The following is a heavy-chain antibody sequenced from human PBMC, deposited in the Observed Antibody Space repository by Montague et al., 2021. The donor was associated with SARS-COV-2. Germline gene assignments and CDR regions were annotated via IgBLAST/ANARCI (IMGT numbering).Heavy chain of an antibody. D-gene: IGHD6-13*01. V-gene: IGHV4-59*01. CDR3: GRGISSWWAVGY. Sequence: SETLSLTCTVSGASMSGSYWGWVRQPPGKGPEWIGNIYSSGSTHYNPSPKSRVTISVDTSKSQFSLRLTSVTAADTAVYYCGRGISSWWAVGYWGQGTLVTVSS. CDR1: GASMSGSY. CDR2: IYSSGST. J-gene: IGHJ4*02.